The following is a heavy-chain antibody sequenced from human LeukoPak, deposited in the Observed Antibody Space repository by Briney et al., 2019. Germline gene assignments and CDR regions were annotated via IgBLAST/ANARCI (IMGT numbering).Heavy chain of an antibody. D-gene: IGHD3-10*01. Sequence: GGSLRLSCAASGFTFSSYWMSWVRQAPGKGLEWVANIKQDGSEKYYVDSVKGRFTISRDNAKNSLYLQMNSLRAEDTAVYYCARVPPYGSGSPRIYYFDYWGQGTLVTVSS. V-gene: IGHV3-7*01. CDR1: GFTFSSYW. CDR3: ARVPPYGSGSPRIYYFDY. J-gene: IGHJ4*02. CDR2: IKQDGSEK.